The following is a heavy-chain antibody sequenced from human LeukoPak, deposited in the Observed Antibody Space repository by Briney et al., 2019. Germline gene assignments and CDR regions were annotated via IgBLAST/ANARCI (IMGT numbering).Heavy chain of an antibody. CDR3: ARESGPLNWFDP. V-gene: IGHV3-23*01. D-gene: IGHD6-25*01. CDR2: ITGSGGTT. Sequence: GGSLRLSCAASGFTFRSYAINWVRQAPGKGLEWVSGITGSGGTTFYAGSVRGRFTISRDNFKNTLYLQMNSLRAEDTAVYYCARESGPLNWFDPWGQGTLVTVSS. CDR1: GFTFRSYA. J-gene: IGHJ5*02.